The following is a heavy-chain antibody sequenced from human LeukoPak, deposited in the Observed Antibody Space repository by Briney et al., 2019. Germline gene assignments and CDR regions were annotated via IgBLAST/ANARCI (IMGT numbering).Heavy chain of an antibody. CDR2: ISGSGDRT. Sequence: TGGSLRLSCAASGFTVSSNYMSWVRQAPGRGLEWVSGISGSGDRTYYVDSVKGRFTISRDNSKNTLYLQMNSLRAEDTAVYYCAKDDTSGYYYGSGSYYYWGQGTLVTVSS. J-gene: IGHJ4*02. D-gene: IGHD3-10*01. V-gene: IGHV3-23*01. CDR1: GFTVSSNY. CDR3: AKDDTSGYYYGSGSYYY.